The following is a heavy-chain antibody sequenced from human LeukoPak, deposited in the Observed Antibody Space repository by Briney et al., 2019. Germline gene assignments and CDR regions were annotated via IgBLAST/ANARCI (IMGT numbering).Heavy chain of an antibody. J-gene: IGHJ4*02. Sequence: SETLSLTCAVYGGSFSGYYWSWIRQPPGKGLEWIGEINHSGSTNYNPSLKSRVTISVDTSKNQFSLKLSSVTAADTAVYYCARAREGGWYVIPPLAQGYYFDYWGQGTLVTVSS. CDR2: INHSGST. CDR3: ARAREGGWYVIPPLAQGYYFDY. D-gene: IGHD6-19*01. V-gene: IGHV4-34*01. CDR1: GGSFSGYY.